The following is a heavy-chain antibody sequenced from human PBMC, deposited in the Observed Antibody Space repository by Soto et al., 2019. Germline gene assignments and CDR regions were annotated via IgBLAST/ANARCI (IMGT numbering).Heavy chain of an antibody. J-gene: IGHJ4*02. Sequence: PGGSLRLSCAASGFTFSSYAMHWVRQAPGKGLEWVAVISYDGSNKYYADSVKGRFTISRDNSKNTLYLQMNSLRAEDTAVYYCARGITMVRGVFDYWGQGTVVTVS. D-gene: IGHD3-10*01. CDR2: ISYDGSNK. V-gene: IGHV3-30-3*01. CDR3: ARGITMVRGVFDY. CDR1: GFTFSSYA.